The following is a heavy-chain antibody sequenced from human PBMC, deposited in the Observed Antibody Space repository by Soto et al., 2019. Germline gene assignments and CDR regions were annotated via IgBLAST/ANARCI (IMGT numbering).Heavy chain of an antibody. D-gene: IGHD3-3*01. CDR3: AKGAANTIFGVDTLFDF. CDR2: ISGSATST. V-gene: IGHV3-23*01. Sequence: GSLRLSCAASGFALSSYAMSWVRRAPGKGLEWVSLISGSATSTYYADSVQGRFTISRDSSKNTLHLQMNSLRAEDTAVYYCAKGAANTIFGVDTLFDFWGQGTLVTVSS. CDR1: GFALSSYA. J-gene: IGHJ4*02.